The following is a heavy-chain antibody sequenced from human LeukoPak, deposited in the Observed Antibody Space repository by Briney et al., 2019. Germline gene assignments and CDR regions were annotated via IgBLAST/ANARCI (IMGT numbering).Heavy chain of an antibody. J-gene: IGHJ4*02. Sequence: SETLSLTCTVSGGSISSSSYYWGWIRQPPGKGLEWIGSIYYSGSTYYNPSLKSRVTISVDTSKNHFSLKLSSVTAADTAVYYCATGSQWLPYPRYYFDYWGQGTLVTVSS. V-gene: IGHV4-39*02. CDR1: GGSISSSSYY. CDR3: ATGSQWLPYPRYYFDY. CDR2: IYYSGST. D-gene: IGHD3-22*01.